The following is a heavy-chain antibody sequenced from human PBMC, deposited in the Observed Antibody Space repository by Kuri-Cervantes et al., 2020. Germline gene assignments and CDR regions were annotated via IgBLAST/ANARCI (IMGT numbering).Heavy chain of an antibody. Sequence: GESLKISCAASGFTFSSYAMSWVRQAPGKGLEWVSAISGSGGSTYYADSVKGRFTISRDNSKNSLHLQMNSLRAEDTAVYYCARARGYCSGGSCFPPDYWGQGTLVTVSS. CDR2: ISGSGGST. CDR1: GFTFSSYA. CDR3: ARARGYCSGGSCFPPDY. J-gene: IGHJ4*02. D-gene: IGHD2-15*01. V-gene: IGHV3-23*01.